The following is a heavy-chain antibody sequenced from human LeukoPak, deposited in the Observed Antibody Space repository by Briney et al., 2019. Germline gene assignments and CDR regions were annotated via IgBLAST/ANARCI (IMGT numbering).Heavy chain of an antibody. CDR1: GYTFSSYS. V-gene: IGHV3-48*04. CDR3: ARGTLYGDYYYYYGMDV. CDR2: ISSSSSTI. J-gene: IGHJ6*02. Sequence: GGSLRLSCAASGYTFSSYSMNWVRQAPGKGLKWVSYISSSSSTIYYADSVKGRFTISRDNAKNSLYLQMDSLRAEDTAVYYCARGTLYGDYYYYYGMDVWGQGTTVTVSS. D-gene: IGHD4-17*01.